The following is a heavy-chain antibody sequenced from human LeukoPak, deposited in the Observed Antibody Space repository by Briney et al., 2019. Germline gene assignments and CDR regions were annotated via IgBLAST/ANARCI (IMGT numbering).Heavy chain of an antibody. J-gene: IGHJ3*02. D-gene: IGHD1-26*01. V-gene: IGHV3-23*01. CDR2: ISGSGDST. Sequence: GGSLRLSCAASGFTFSSYAMSWVRQAPGKGLEWVSVISGSGDSTDYADSVKGRFSISRDNSKSTLYLQMNSLRAEDTAVYFCARGDTIVGATRAAFDIWGQGTMVTVSS. CDR1: GFTFSSYA. CDR3: ARGDTIVGATRAAFDI.